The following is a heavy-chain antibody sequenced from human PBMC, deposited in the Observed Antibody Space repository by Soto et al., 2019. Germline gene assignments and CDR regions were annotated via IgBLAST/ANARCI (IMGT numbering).Heavy chain of an antibody. CDR3: AKEATYGELWYFDI. Sequence: GWSLRLSCSASEFTFSSYAMSWVLKNPGKGLEWVSAISGSGGITYYADSVKGRFTISRDNSKNTLYLQMNSLRAEDTAVYYCAKEATYGELWYFDIWGRGTLVTVSS. J-gene: IGHJ2*01. CDR1: EFTFSSYA. V-gene: IGHV3-23*01. CDR2: ISGSGGIT. D-gene: IGHD4-17*01.